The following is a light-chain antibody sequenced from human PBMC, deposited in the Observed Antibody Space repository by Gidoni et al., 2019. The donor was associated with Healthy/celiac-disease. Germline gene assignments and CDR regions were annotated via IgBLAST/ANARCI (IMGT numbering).Light chain of an antibody. CDR2: GAS. Sequence: ELVWTQSPGPLSLSPGERATLSCRASQSVSSSYLAWYQQKPGQAPRLLIYGASSRATGIPDRFSGSGSGTDFTLTISRLEPEDFAVYYCQQYGSSPLTFXGXTKVEIK. V-gene: IGKV3-20*01. CDR1: QSVSSSY. CDR3: QQYGSSPLT. J-gene: IGKJ4*01.